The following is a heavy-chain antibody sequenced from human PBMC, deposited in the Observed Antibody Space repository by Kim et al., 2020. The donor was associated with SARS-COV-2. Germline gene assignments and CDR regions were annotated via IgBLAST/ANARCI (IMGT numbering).Heavy chain of an antibody. CDR2: INAGNGNT. Sequence: ASVKVSCKASGYTFTSYAMHWVRQAPGQRLEWMVWINAGNGNTKYSQKFQGRVTITRDTSASTAYMELSSLRSEDTAVYYCARPLGNSYGSFAYWGQGTLVTVSS. J-gene: IGHJ4*02. CDR1: GYTFTSYA. D-gene: IGHD4-17*01. CDR3: ARPLGNSYGSFAY. V-gene: IGHV1-3*01.